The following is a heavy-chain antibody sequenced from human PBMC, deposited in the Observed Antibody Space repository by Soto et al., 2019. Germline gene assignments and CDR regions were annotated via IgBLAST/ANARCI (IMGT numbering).Heavy chain of an antibody. CDR1: GYRFTGYG. Sequence: QVQLVQSGAEVKKPGASLKVSCKASGYRFTGYGLHWVRQAPGQGLQWMGWINPKSGATDYAQKFQGRVTMTREMSTNTAYLELSGLRSDDTADATAVYYCANSNYGGDAYFQYGLAVWGQGTTVTVSS. CDR2: INPKSGAT. J-gene: IGHJ6*02. CDR3: VYYCANSNYGGDAYFQYGLAV. V-gene: IGHV1-2*02. D-gene: IGHD1-7*01.